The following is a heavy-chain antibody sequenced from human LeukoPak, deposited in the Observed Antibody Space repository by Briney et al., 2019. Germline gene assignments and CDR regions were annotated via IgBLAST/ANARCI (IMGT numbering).Heavy chain of an antibody. CDR2: ISAYNGNT. CDR1: GYTFTSYG. D-gene: IGHD3-9*01. Sequence: ASVKVSCKASGYTFTSYGISWVRQALGQGLEWMGWISAYNGNTNYAQKLQGRVTMTTDTSTSTAYMELRSLRSDDTAVYYCARAYDILTGYRYYYGMDVWGQGTTVTVSS. J-gene: IGHJ6*02. V-gene: IGHV1-18*01. CDR3: ARAYDILTGYRYYYGMDV.